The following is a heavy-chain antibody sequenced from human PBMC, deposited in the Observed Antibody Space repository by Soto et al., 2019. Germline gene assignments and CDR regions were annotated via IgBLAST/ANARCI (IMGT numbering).Heavy chain of an antibody. Sequence: SQTLSLTCAISGDSVSSNRVVWNWIRQSPSRGLEWLGRTYYRSKWSYDYAVSVKSRIIINPDTSKNQFSLHLNSVISEDTAVYYCACSVDSLFVYLGQGTLVTFSS. CDR3: ACSVDSLFVY. V-gene: IGHV6-1*01. D-gene: IGHD2-15*01. CDR1: GDSVSSNRVV. CDR2: TYYRSKWSY. J-gene: IGHJ4*02.